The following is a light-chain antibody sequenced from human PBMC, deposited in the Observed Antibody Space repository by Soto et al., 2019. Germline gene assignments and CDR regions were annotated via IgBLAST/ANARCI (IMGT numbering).Light chain of an antibody. CDR1: SSNIGAGYD. V-gene: IGLV1-40*01. CDR2: GNS. CDR3: QSYDRSLSGWV. Sequence: QSVLTQPPSVSGAPGQRVTISCTGSSSNIGAGYDVHWYQQLPVTAPKLLIYGNSNRPSGVPDRFSGSKSGTSASLAITGLQADDEADYYCQSYDRSLSGWVFGGGTKVTVL. J-gene: IGLJ3*02.